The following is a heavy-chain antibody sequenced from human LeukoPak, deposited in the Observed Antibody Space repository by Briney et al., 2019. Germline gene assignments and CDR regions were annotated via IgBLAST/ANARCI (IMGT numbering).Heavy chain of an antibody. J-gene: IGHJ4*02. CDR3: TTDRYYDSSGYYYPFDY. V-gene: IGHV3-15*01. CDR1: GFTFSNAW. Sequence: GPLRLSCAASGFTFSNAWMSWVRQAPGKGLEWVGRIKSKTDGGTTDYAAPVKGRFTISRDDSKNTLYLQMNSLKTEDTAVYYCTTDRYYDSSGYYYPFDYWGQGTLVTVSS. CDR2: IKSKTDGGTT. D-gene: IGHD3-22*01.